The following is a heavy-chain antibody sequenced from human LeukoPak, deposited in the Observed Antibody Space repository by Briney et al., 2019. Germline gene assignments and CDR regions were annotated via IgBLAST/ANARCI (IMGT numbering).Heavy chain of an antibody. V-gene: IGHV3-30-3*01. CDR1: GFTFSSFP. J-gene: IGHJ3*02. D-gene: IGHD3-22*01. CDR2: ISSDGSNK. CDR3: ACGYGAFDI. Sequence: GGSLRLSCAASGFTFSSFPMHWVRQAPGKGLEWVAVISSDGSNKYYADSVKGRFTISRDNSKNTLYLQMNSLRAEDTAVYYCACGYGAFDIWGQGTMVTVSS.